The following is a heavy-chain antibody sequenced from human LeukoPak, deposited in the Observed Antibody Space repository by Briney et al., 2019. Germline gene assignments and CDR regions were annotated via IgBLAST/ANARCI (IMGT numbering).Heavy chain of an antibody. D-gene: IGHD3-3*01. J-gene: IGHJ4*02. CDR3: ARDPVKTVLRFLEWSSPFNY. CDR2: INPNSGGT. V-gene: IGHV1-2*06. CDR1: GYTFTGYY. Sequence: ASVKVSCKASGYTFTGYYMHWVRQAPGQGLEWMGRINPNSGGTNYAQKFQGRVTMTRDTSISTAYMELSSLRSDDTAVYYCARDPVKTVLRFLEWSSPFNYWGQGTLVTVSS.